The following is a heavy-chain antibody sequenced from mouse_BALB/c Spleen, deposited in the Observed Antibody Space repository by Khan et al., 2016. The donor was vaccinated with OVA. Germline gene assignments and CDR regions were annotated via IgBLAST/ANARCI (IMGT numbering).Heavy chain of an antibody. D-gene: IGHD2-2*01. J-gene: IGHJ3*01. CDR1: GYSITSGYY. Sequence: EVQLQESGPGLVKPSQSLSLTCSVTGYSITSGYYCNWIRQFPGNKLEWMGYISYDGSNNYNPSLRNRISVTRDTSKNQFFLKLNSVTTVDTATYYCARSLYGYDPAWFAYWGQGTLVTVSA. V-gene: IGHV3-6*02. CDR3: ARSLYGYDPAWFAY. CDR2: ISYDGSN.